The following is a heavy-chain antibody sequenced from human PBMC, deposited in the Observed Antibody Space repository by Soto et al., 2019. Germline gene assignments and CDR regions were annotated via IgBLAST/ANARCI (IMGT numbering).Heavy chain of an antibody. CDR3: ATGSNDAYYYGMDV. CDR1: GFTFSSYG. J-gene: IGHJ6*02. Sequence: GGSLRLSCAASGFTFSSYGMHWVRQAPGKGLEWVAVISYDGSNKYYADSVKGRFTISRDNSKNTLYLQMNSLRAEDTAVYYCATGSNDAYYYGMDVWGQGTTVTVSS. CDR2: ISYDGSNK. V-gene: IGHV3-30*03. D-gene: IGHD1-1*01.